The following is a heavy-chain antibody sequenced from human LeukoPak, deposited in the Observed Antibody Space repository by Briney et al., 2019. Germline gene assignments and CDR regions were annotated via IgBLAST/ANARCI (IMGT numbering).Heavy chain of an antibody. CDR2: IYYSGST. CDR1: GGSISSSSYY. V-gene: IGHV4-39*07. J-gene: IGHJ6*03. D-gene: IGHD3-16*01. CDR3: ARATSYYYYYMDV. Sequence: SETLSLTCTVSGGSISSSSYYWGWIRQPPGKGLEWIGSIYYSGSTYYNPSLKSRVTISVDTSKNQFSLKLSSVTAADTVVYYCARATSYYYYYMDVWGKGTTVTVSS.